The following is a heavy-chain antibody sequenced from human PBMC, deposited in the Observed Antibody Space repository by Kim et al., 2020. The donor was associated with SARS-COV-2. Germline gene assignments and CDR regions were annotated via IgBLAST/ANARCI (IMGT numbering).Heavy chain of an antibody. CDR2: IYYTGST. V-gene: IGHV4-59*13. Sequence: SETLSLTCTVSAGSIGSYYWSWIRQPPGKGLEWIGYIYYTGSTNYNPSLKSRVTISVDTSKNQFSLKLTSVTAADTAVYYCARHRSTWGDRFDIWGQGTMVTVSS. CDR3: ARHRSTWGDRFDI. D-gene: IGHD3-16*01. J-gene: IGHJ3*02. CDR1: AGSIGSYY.